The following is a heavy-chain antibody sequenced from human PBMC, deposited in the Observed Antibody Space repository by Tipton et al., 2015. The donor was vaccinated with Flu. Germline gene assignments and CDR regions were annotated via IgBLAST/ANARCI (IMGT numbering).Heavy chain of an antibody. Sequence: TLSLTCAVYGGSFSGYYWTWIRQPPGKGLEWIGEINHSGSTNYNPSLKSRVTISVDTSKNQFSLRLSSVTAADTAVYYCARRDYSNYVSEPKNWFDPWGQGILATVSS. V-gene: IGHV4-34*01. D-gene: IGHD4-11*01. CDR3: ARRDYSNYVSEPKNWFDP. CDR2: INHSGST. CDR1: GGSFSGYY. J-gene: IGHJ5*02.